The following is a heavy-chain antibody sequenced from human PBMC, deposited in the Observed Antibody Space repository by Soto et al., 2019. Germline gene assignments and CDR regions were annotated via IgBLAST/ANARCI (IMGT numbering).Heavy chain of an antibody. CDR1: GGSFSGYH. J-gene: IGHJ6*02. CDR2: INHSGST. CDR3: ARGPGYSSGWTFGDYYYGMDV. V-gene: IGHV4-34*01. D-gene: IGHD6-19*01. Sequence: SETLSLTCAVYGGSFSGYHWSWIRQPPGKGLEWIGEINHSGSTNYNPSLKSRVTISVDTSKNQFSLKLSSVTAAGTAVYYCARGPGYSSGWTFGDYYYGMDVWGQGTTVTVSS.